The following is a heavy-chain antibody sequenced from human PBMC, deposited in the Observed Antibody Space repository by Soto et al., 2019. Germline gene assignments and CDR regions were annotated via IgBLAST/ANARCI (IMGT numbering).Heavy chain of an antibody. CDR3: ARGGYRGYDPYNWFDP. CDR2: IYYSGST. CDR1: GGSISSGDYY. V-gene: IGHV4-30-4*01. Sequence: SETLSLTCTVSGGSISSGDYYWSWIRQPPGKGLEWIGYIYYSGSTYYNPSLKSRVTISVDTSKNQFSLKLSSVTAADTAVYYCARGGYRGYDPYNWFDPWGQGTLVTVSS. D-gene: IGHD5-12*01. J-gene: IGHJ5*02.